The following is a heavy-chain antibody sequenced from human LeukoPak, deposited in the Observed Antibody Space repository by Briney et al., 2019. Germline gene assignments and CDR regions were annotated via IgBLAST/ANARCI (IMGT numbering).Heavy chain of an antibody. D-gene: IGHD6-13*01. Sequence: SETLSLTCTVSGGSISSSSYYWGWIRQPPGKGLEWIGSIYYSGSTYYNPSLKSRVTISVDTSKNQFSLKLSSVTAADTAVYYCARPARYSSSWAPGPYEEYFQHWGQGTLVTVSS. CDR2: IYYSGST. CDR3: ARPARYSSSWAPGPYEEYFQH. V-gene: IGHV4-39*07. CDR1: GGSISSSSYY. J-gene: IGHJ1*01.